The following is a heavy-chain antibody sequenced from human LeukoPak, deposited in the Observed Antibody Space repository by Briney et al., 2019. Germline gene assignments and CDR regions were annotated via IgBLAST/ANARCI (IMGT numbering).Heavy chain of an antibody. CDR1: GFIFSDAW. CDR2: ISGSGGST. Sequence: GGSLRLSCAASGFIFSDAWMSWVRQAPGKGLEWVSAISGSGGSTYYADSVKGRFTISRDNSKNTLYLQMNSLRAEDTAVYYCAKVGPYCSGGSCYSGDYWGQGTLVTVSS. D-gene: IGHD2-15*01. V-gene: IGHV3-23*01. CDR3: AKVGPYCSGGSCYSGDY. J-gene: IGHJ4*02.